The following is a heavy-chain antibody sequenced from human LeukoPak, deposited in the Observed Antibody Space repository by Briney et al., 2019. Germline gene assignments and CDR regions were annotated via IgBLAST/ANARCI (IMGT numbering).Heavy chain of an antibody. CDR1: GGTFSSYA. CDR3: ARLPMAVTPHVDH. V-gene: IGHV1-69*13. J-gene: IGHJ4*02. CDR2: IIPIFGTA. Sequence: SVKVSCKASGGTFSSYAISWVRQAPGQGLEWMGGIIPIFGTANYAQKFQGRVTITADESTSTAYMELSSLRSEDTAVYYCARLPMAVTPHVDHWGQGTLVTVSS. D-gene: IGHD4-23*01.